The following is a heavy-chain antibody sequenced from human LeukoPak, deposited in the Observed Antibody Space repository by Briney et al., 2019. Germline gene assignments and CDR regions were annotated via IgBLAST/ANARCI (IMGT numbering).Heavy chain of an antibody. Sequence: SETLSLTCAVYGGSFSGYYWSWIRQPPGKGLEWIGEINHSGSTNYNPSLKSRVTISVDTSKNQFSLKLSSVTAADTAVYYCGTDYYDSSGRSQFDYWGQGTLVTVSS. J-gene: IGHJ4*02. CDR2: INHSGST. CDR1: GGSFSGYY. D-gene: IGHD3-22*01. V-gene: IGHV4-34*01. CDR3: GTDYYDSSGRSQFDY.